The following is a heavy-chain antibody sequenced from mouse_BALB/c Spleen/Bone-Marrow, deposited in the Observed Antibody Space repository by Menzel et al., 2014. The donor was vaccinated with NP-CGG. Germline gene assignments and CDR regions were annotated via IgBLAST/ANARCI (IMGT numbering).Heavy chain of an antibody. CDR3: TRRNYDSSSTMDY. CDR1: GFTFSNYW. J-gene: IGHJ4*01. D-gene: IGHD1-1*01. CDR2: IRSKSNNYAT. V-gene: IGHV6-6*02. Sequence: EVKLVESGGGLVQPGGSMKLSCVASGFTFSNYWMNWVRQSPEKGLEWVAEIRSKSNNYATHYAESVKGRFTISRDDSKSSVYLQMNNLRAEDTGFYYCTRRNYDSSSTMDYWGQGTSVAVSS.